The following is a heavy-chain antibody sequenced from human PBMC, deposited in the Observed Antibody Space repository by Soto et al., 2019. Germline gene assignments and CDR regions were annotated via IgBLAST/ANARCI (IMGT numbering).Heavy chain of an antibody. CDR1: GDSISSRRYY. Sequence: SATLCLACSVTGDSISSRRYYWGWIHKPPGKGLEWIGSIYYSGSTYNNPSLRSRVSMSIDTSKDQFSLKLKSVTAADTALYFCARQRTSVVTQAYFDVWGPGSLVTVS. D-gene: IGHD2-21*02. CDR2: IYYSGST. V-gene: IGHV4-39*01. J-gene: IGHJ4*02. CDR3: ARQRTSVVTQAYFDV.